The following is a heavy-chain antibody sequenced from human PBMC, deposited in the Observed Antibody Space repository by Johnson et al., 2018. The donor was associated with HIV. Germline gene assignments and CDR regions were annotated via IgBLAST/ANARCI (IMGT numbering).Heavy chain of an antibody. Sequence: MQLVESGGGVVRPGGSLRLSCAASGFTFSSFGMHWVRQAPGKGLEWVANIKQDGSEKYYVDSVKGRFNISRDNAKNSLYLQMNSLRAEDTAVYYCARGGAYCGGDCNAFDIWGQGTMVTVSS. CDR2: IKQDGSEK. CDR1: GFTFSSFG. J-gene: IGHJ3*02. V-gene: IGHV3-7*02. D-gene: IGHD2-21*02. CDR3: ARGGAYCGGDCNAFDI.